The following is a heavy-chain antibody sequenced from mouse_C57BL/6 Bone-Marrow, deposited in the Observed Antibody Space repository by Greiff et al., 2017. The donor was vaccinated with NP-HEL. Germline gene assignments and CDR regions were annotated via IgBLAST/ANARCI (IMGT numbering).Heavy chain of an antibody. D-gene: IGHD1-1*01. J-gene: IGHJ1*03. Sequence: EVQRVESVAELVRPGASVKLSCTASGFNIKNTYMHWVKQRPEQGLEWIGRIDPANGNTKYAPKFQGKATITADTSSNTAYLQLSSLTSEDTAIYYCASLYGSSYYWYFDVWGTGTTVTVSS. CDR3: ASLYGSSYYWYFDV. CDR1: GFNIKNTY. V-gene: IGHV14-3*01. CDR2: IDPANGNT.